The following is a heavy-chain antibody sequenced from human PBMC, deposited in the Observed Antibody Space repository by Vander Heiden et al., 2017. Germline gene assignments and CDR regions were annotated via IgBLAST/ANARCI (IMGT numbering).Heavy chain of an antibody. CDR3: AQGRRGEGDYIWNDGRLDC. CDR2: VSGRGDRT. CDR1: GFTFSNHA. Sequence: EVQLVESGGGMVQPGGSLRLSCAASGFTFSNHAMIWVRQGPGKGLEWVSTVSGRGDRTYYADSVKGRFTISRDNSNSTLFLQMNSLRSDDTALYYCAQGRRGEGDYIWNDGRLDCWGQGTLVTVSS. J-gene: IGHJ4*02. V-gene: IGHV3-23*04. D-gene: IGHD1-20*01.